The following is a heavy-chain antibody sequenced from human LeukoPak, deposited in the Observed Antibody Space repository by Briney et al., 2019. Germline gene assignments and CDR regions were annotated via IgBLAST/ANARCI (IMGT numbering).Heavy chain of an antibody. CDR2: IYYSGST. J-gene: IGHJ3*02. D-gene: IGHD2-2*01. CDR3: ARTPPAAMISGAFDI. CDR1: GGSISSSSYY. Sequence: SETLSLTCTVSGGSISSSSYYWGWIRQPPGKGLEWIGSIYYSGSTYYNPSLKSRVTISVDTSKNQFSLKLSSVTAADTAVYYCARTPPAAMISGAFDIWGQGTMVTVSS. V-gene: IGHV4-39*07.